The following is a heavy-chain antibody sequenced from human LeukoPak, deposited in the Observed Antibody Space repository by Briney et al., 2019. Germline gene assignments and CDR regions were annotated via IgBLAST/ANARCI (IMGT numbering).Heavy chain of an antibody. Sequence: PSETLSLTCTVSGGSISSYYWSWIRQPPGKGLEWVGYTYYSGSTNYNPSLKSRVTISVDTSKDQFSLKLSSVTAADTAVYYCARLYYYYYGMDVWGQGTTVTVSS. CDR3: ARLYYYYYGMDV. V-gene: IGHV4-59*08. J-gene: IGHJ6*02. CDR2: TYYSGST. CDR1: GGSISSYY.